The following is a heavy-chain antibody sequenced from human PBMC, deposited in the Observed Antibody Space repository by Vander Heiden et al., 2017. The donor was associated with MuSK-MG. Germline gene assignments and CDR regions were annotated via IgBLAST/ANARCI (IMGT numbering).Heavy chain of an antibody. V-gene: IGHV4-59*08. CDR3: ARSLRVLLWFGEANAFDI. CDR2: IYYSGST. Sequence: QVQLQESGPGLVKPSETLSLTCTVSGGSISSYYWSWIRQPPGKGLEWIGYIYYSGSTNYNPSLKSRVTISVDTSKNQFSLKLSSVTAADTAVYYCARSLRVLLWFGEANAFDIWGQGTMVTVYS. D-gene: IGHD3-10*01. CDR1: GGSISSYY. J-gene: IGHJ3*02.